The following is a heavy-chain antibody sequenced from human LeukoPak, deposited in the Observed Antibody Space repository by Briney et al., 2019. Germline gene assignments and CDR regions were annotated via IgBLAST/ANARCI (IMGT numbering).Heavy chain of an antibody. V-gene: IGHV3-74*01. CDR1: GFTFSSYW. CDR2: LNSDGSST. CDR3: ARDLHYYDSSGSRYYMDV. J-gene: IGHJ6*03. Sequence: GGSLRLSCAASGFTFSSYWMHWGRQAPGMGLVWVSRLNSDGSSTSYADSVKGRFTISRDNAKNTLYLQMNSLRAEDTAVYYCARDLHYYDSSGSRYYMDVWGKGTTATVSS. D-gene: IGHD3-22*01.